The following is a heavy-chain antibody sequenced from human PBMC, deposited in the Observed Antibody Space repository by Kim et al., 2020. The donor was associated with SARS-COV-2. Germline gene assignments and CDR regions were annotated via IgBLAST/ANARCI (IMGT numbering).Heavy chain of an antibody. CDR3: AKTYDFWSGYYTSYYYYGMDV. CDR2: ISGDGGST. D-gene: IGHD3-3*01. V-gene: IGHV3-43*02. CDR1: GFTFDDYA. J-gene: IGHJ6*02. Sequence: GGSLRLSCAASGFTFDDYAMHWVRQAPGKGLEWVSLISGDGGSTYYADSVKGRFTISRDNSKNSLYLQMNSLRTEDTALYYCAKTYDFWSGYYTSYYYYGMDVWGQGTTVTVSS.